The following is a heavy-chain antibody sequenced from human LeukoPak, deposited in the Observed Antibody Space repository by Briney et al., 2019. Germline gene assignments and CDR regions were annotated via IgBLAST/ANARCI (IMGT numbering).Heavy chain of an antibody. CDR2: ISAYNGNT. CDR1: GYTFTSYG. Sequence: ASVKVSCKASGYTFTSYGISWVRQAPGQGLEWMGWISAYNGNTNYAQKLQGRVTMTTDTSTSTAYMELRSLRSDDTAVYYCARDPERKYLYYYYYGMDVWGQGTTVTVSS. V-gene: IGHV1-18*01. J-gene: IGHJ6*02. CDR3: ARDPERKYLYYYYYGMDV. D-gene: IGHD2-2*01.